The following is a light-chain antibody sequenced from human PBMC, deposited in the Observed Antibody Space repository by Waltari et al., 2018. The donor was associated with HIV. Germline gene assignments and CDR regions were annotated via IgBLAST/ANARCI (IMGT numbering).Light chain of an antibody. Sequence: QSVLTQPPSASGTPGQRVTISSSGSSSNIGRNYVYWYQQLPRTAPNLLIHRNNQRPSGVPDRFSGSKSGTSVSLAISGLRSEDEADYYCAAWDDRLSGWVFGGGTKLTV. CDR1: SSNIGRNY. CDR2: RNN. J-gene: IGLJ3*02. CDR3: AAWDDRLSGWV. V-gene: IGLV1-47*01.